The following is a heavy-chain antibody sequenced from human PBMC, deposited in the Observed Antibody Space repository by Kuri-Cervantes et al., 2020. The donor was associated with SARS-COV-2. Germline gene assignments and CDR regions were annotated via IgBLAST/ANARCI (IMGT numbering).Heavy chain of an antibody. CDR2: INDSGAT. Sequence: SETLSLTCTVSGGSISSGSYYWSWIRQTPGMGLEWIGQINDSGATKYNPSLKSRVIVSMDKSKNQFSLKLGSVTAADTAIYYCARGVPGYWGQGSLVTVSS. V-gene: IGHV4-39*01. CDR3: ARGVPGY. CDR1: GGSISSGSYY. J-gene: IGHJ4*02. D-gene: IGHD6-6*01.